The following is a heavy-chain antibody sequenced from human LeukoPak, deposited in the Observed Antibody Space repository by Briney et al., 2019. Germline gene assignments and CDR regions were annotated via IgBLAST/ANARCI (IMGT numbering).Heavy chain of an antibody. Sequence: PGGSLRLSCAASGFTFSSYSMNWVRQAPGKGLEWVSSISSSSSYIYYADSVKGRFTISRDNAKNSLYPQMNSLRAEDTAVYYCARDAADYYDSSGYSCDYWGQGTLVTVSS. J-gene: IGHJ4*02. CDR2: ISSSSSYI. V-gene: IGHV3-21*01. CDR1: GFTFSSYS. D-gene: IGHD3-22*01. CDR3: ARDAADYYDSSGYSCDY.